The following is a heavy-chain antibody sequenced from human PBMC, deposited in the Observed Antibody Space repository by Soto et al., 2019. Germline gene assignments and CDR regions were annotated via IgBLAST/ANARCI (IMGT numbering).Heavy chain of an antibody. CDR3: ARDSSASATSYSFDN. J-gene: IGHJ4*02. CDR1: GYKFINHY. CDR2: INPNGGGT. Sequence: QVQLVQSGAEVKKPGASVKVSCKASGYKFINHYMHWVRQAPGVGLEWMGMINPNGGGTDYAQKFQGRVTMTSDTSASTVHMELSSLTSEDTGVYFCARDSSASATSYSFDNWGQGTLVTVSS. V-gene: IGHV1-46*01. D-gene: IGHD6-25*01.